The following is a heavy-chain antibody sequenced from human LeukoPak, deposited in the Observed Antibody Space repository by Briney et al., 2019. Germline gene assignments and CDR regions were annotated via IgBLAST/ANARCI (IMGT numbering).Heavy chain of an antibody. J-gene: IGHJ4*02. CDR1: GYTFTTYY. CDR2: INASGGST. Sequence: ASVKVSCKASGYTFTTYYMHWVRQAPGRGLEWMGIINASGGSTSYAQKFQGRVTMTRDTPTSTVYMELSSLRSEDTAVYSCARDPGSYGPSYYFDYWGQGTLVTVSS. CDR3: ARDPGSYGPSYYFDY. V-gene: IGHV1-46*01. D-gene: IGHD5-18*01.